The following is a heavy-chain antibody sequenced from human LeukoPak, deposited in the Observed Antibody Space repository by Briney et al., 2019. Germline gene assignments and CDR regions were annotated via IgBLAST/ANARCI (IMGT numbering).Heavy chain of an antibody. CDR3: ARGMREVRLQSPAYIVVVTAHPLPDY. CDR1: VYSISTVYY. CDR2: LYHSGNT. Sequence: SVTLSLPCTFSVYSISTVYYWGWTRQPPGKGLEWIDRLYHSGNTSYNPSLKSRVSISVDTSKNQFSLKLSSVTAADTAVYYCARGMREVRLQSPAYIVVVTAHPLPDYWGQGTLVIVSS. J-gene: IGHJ4*02. D-gene: IGHD2-21*02. V-gene: IGHV4-38-2*02.